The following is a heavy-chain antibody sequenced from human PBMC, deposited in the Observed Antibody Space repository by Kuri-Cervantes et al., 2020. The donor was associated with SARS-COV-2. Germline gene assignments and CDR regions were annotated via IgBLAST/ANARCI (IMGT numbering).Heavy chain of an antibody. CDR3: ARGWYYDRSGHHRGRYFDL. J-gene: IGHJ2*01. Sequence: SETMSLTSAVYGGSLSGYYWSWIRQPPGKGLEWIGEINHSGSTNYNPSLKGRVTISVDTSKNQFSLKLSSVTAADTAVYYCARGWYYDRSGHHRGRYFDLWGRGTLVTVSS. CDR1: GGSLSGYY. D-gene: IGHD3-22*01. V-gene: IGHV4-34*01. CDR2: INHSGST.